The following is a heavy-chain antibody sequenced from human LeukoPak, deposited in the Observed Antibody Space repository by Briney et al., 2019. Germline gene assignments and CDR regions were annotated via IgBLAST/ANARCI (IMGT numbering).Heavy chain of an antibody. Sequence: PGGSLRLSCAASGFTFSDYYMSWIRQAAGKGLEWVSYISSSGSTIYFTDSVKGRFTISRDNAKNSLYLQMNSLRGEDTAVYYCTKDSGGVTGGAFDIWGQGTMVTVSS. CDR1: GFTFSDYY. CDR3: TKDSGGVTGGAFDI. CDR2: ISSSGSTI. V-gene: IGHV3-11*01. D-gene: IGHD3-16*01. J-gene: IGHJ3*02.